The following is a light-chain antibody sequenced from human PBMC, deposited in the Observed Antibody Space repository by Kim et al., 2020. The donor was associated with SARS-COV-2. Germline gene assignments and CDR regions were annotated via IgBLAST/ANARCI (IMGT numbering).Light chain of an antibody. CDR1: QSISSY. CDR3: QQRSSWPGT. J-gene: IGKJ3*01. Sequence: EVVLTQAPATLSFSPWERATLSCRASQSISSYLACYKQRPGKAPMLLIYDASNRATGIPARFSGSGSVPDFTLTISSLEPEDFEVYYCQQRSSWPGTFGPGTKVDI. V-gene: IGKV3-11*01. CDR2: DAS.